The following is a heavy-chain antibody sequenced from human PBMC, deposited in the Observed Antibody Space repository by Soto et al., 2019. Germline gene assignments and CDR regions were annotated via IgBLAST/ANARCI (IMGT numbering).Heavy chain of an antibody. CDR2: LYSSGNT. CDR1: GASISAYA. CDR3: ARGPYSSGWYVVDY. V-gene: IGHV4-4*07. D-gene: IGHD6-19*01. J-gene: IGHJ4*02. Sequence: NPSETLSLTCTVSGASISAYAWSWIRQPAGKGLEWIGRLYSSGNTNYNPSFKSRLTMSADTPKNQFSLKLSSVTAADTAVYYCARGPYSSGWYVVDYWGQGTLVTVSS.